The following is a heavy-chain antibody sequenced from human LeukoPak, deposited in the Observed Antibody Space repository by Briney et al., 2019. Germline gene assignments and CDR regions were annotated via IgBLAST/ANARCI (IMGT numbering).Heavy chain of an antibody. Sequence: GGSLRLSCAASRFTFSSYGMHWVGQARGKGLEWVAVISYDGSNKYYADSVKGRFTISRDNSKNTLYLQMNSLRAEDTAVYYCAKTGIVGATGVFYGMDVWGQATTLTVSS. CDR2: ISYDGSNK. J-gene: IGHJ6*02. D-gene: IGHD1-26*01. CDR1: RFTFSSYG. V-gene: IGHV3-30*18. CDR3: AKTGIVGATGVFYGMDV.